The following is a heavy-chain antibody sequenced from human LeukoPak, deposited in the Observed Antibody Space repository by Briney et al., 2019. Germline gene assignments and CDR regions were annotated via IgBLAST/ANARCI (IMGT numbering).Heavy chain of an antibody. J-gene: IGHJ4*02. Sequence: SETLSLTCAVYGGSFSGYYWSWIRRPPGKGLEWIGEINHSGSTNYNPSLKSRVTISVDTSKNQFSLKLSSVTAADTAVYYCARDRRGYVDYWGQGTLVTASS. V-gene: IGHV4-34*01. CDR3: ARDRRGYVDY. CDR2: INHSGST. CDR1: GGSFSGYY. D-gene: IGHD5-18*01.